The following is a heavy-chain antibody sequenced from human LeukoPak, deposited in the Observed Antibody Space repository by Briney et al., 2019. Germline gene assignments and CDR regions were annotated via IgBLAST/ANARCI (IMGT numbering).Heavy chain of an antibody. V-gene: IGHV4-59*01. J-gene: IGHJ4*02. CDR1: GGSISSYY. CDR3: ARVRNDYGDPTPYFDY. CDR2: IYYSGST. D-gene: IGHD4-17*01. Sequence: SETLSLTCTVSGGSISSYYWSWIRQPPGKGLEWIGYIYYSGSTNYNPSLKSRVTISVDTSKNQFSLKLSSVTAADTAAYYCARVRNDYGDPTPYFDYWGQGTLVTVSS.